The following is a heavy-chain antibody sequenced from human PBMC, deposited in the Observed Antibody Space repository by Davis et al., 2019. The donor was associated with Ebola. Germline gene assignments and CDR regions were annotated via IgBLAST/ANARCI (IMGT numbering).Heavy chain of an antibody. Sequence: MPSETLSLTCTVSGASFSSGTYYWNWIRLHPGRGLEWLGYINYSGSTFFNPSLKSRVSISLDRSNKQFSLKLTSVTAADTAVYYCARSMTTFGVVMPPDLWGQGTLVTVSS. V-gene: IGHV4-31*03. CDR2: INYSGST. CDR3: ARSMTTFGVVMPPDL. J-gene: IGHJ1*01. D-gene: IGHD3-3*01. CDR1: GASFSSGTYY.